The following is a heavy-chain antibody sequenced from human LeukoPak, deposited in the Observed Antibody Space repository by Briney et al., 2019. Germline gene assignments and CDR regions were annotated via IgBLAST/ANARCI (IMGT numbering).Heavy chain of an antibody. Sequence: GGSLRLSCEASGFTFSGTWMHWVRQTPGKGLEWVAFIPYDGSDKFYADSVKGRFTISRDNSKNTLYLQMNSLRAEDTAVYYCAAMTSVTTGDYWGQGTLVTVSS. D-gene: IGHD4-11*01. CDR1: GFTFSGTW. J-gene: IGHJ4*02. V-gene: IGHV3-30*02. CDR3: AAMTSVTTGDY. CDR2: IPYDGSDK.